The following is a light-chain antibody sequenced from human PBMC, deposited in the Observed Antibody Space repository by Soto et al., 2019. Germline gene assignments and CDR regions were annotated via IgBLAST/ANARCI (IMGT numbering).Light chain of an antibody. CDR3: QQYGDMWT. CDR2: GAS. J-gene: IGKJ1*01. Sequence: EIVLTRSPGTLSLSPGERATLTCRASQSVRSSYLAWYQQQPGQAARLLIHGASRRATGIPDRFSGSGSGTDFTLTINRLEPEDFAVYFCQQYGDMWTFGQGTKVDIK. CDR1: QSVRSSY. V-gene: IGKV3-20*01.